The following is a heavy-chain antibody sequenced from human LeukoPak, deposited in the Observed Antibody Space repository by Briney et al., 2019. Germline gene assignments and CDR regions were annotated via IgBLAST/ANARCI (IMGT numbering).Heavy chain of an antibody. CDR2: IIPIFGTA. CDR3: ARDSGYMVWGGTFDY. J-gene: IGHJ4*02. Sequence: SVKVSCKASGGTFSSYAISWVRQAPGQGLEWMGGIIPIFGTANYAQKFQGRVTITTDESTSTAYMELSSLRSEDTAVYYCARDSGYMVWGGTFDYWGQGTLITVSS. D-gene: IGHD3-10*01. CDR1: GGTFSSYA. V-gene: IGHV1-69*05.